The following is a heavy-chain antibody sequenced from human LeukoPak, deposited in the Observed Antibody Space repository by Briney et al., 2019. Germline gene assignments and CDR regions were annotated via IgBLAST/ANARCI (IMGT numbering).Heavy chain of an antibody. CDR1: GGSISSSSYY. V-gene: IGHV4-61*02. CDR2: IYTSGST. J-gene: IGHJ2*01. Sequence: SETLSLTCTVSGGSISSSSYYWHWIRQPAGKGLEWIGRIYTSGSTDYNPSLKSRVTMSVDTSKNLFSLKLYSVTAADTAVYYCARDLTSWYFDVWGRGTLVTVSS. CDR3: ARDLTSWYFDV.